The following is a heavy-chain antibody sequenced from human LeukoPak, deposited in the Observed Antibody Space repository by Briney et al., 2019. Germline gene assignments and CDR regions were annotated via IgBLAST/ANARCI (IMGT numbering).Heavy chain of an antibody. J-gene: IGHJ4*02. Sequence: GRSLSLSCALSGFTPCSDYTSCVRHAPEEGLGWDSVIFNEGSTYYADSVKGRFTISRDNSKSALYLQMNSLRAEDTAVYYCARGNSGESGHFDYWGQGTLVTVSS. CDR1: GFTPCSDY. CDR3: ARGNSGESGHFDY. CDR2: IFNEGST. V-gene: IGHV3-53*01. D-gene: IGHD1-26*01.